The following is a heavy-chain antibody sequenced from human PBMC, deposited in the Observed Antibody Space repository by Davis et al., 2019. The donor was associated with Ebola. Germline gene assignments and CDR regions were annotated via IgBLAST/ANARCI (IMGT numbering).Heavy chain of an antibody. CDR3: ERDIDY. V-gene: IGHV3-23*01. CDR2: ISGSGGST. Sequence: GESLKISCAASGFTFSSYAMSWVRQAPGKGLEWVSAISGSGGSTYYADSVKGRFTISRDNAKNTLYLQMNSLRAEDTAVYYCERDIDYWGQGTLVTVSS. J-gene: IGHJ4*02. CDR1: GFTFSSYA.